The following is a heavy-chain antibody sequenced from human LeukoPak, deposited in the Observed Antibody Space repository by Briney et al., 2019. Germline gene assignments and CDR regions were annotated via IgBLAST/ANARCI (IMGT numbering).Heavy chain of an antibody. CDR3: ACLTKRRDAFYI. J-gene: IGHJ3*02. D-gene: IGHD4-11*01. CDR1: GGSISSYY. Sequence: SETLPLTCTVSGGSISSYYWGWIRQPPRKELEWIGYIYYSGSTNYNHSLKRRVTISVDTSKNQFSLNLPSLTARATAVYFCACLTKRRDAFYIWGEGRIVTDSP. CDR2: IYYSGST. V-gene: IGHV4-59*12.